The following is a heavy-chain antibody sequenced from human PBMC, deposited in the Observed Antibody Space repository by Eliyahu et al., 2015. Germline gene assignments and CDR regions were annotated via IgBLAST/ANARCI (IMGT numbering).Heavy chain of an antibody. V-gene: IGHV3-21*01. D-gene: IGHD2/OR15-2a*01. CDR2: LSSSSSYI. J-gene: IGHJ6*02. CDR1: GFTFSSYS. CDR3: ARDSTEGQYYYYYGMDV. Sequence: EVQLVESGGGLVKPGGSLRLSCAASGFTFSSYSMNWVRQAPGKGLEWVSSLSSSSSYIYYADSVKGRFTISRDNAKNSLYLQMNSLRAEDTAVYYCARDSTEGQYYYYYGMDVWGQGTTVTVSS.